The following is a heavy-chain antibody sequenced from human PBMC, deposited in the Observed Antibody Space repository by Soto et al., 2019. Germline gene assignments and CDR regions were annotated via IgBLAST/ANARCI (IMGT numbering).Heavy chain of an antibody. CDR3: ARYCSGGSCYAGDAFDI. CDR1: GGTFSSYA. D-gene: IGHD2-15*01. CDR2: IIPNSGGT. J-gene: IGHJ3*02. Sequence: ASVKVSCKASGGTFSSYAISWVRQAPGQGLEWMGGIIPNSGGTNYAQKFQGWVTMTRDTSISTAYMELSRLRSDDTAVYYCARYCSGGSCYAGDAFDIWGQGTMVTVSS. V-gene: IGHV1-2*04.